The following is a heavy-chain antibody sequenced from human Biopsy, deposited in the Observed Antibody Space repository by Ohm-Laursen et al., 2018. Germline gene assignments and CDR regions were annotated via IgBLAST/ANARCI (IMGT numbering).Heavy chain of an antibody. CDR1: GGTLSSYG. D-gene: IGHD3-10*01. CDR2: IIPIVDIV. Sequence: SVKVSCKVSGGTLSSYGISWVRQAPGQGLEWMGRIIPIVDIVNYAQRFQGRVTMTADKSTSTAYLDLSSLISEDTAVYYCARGGSGSGYYGMDVWGQGTTVTVSS. CDR3: ARGGSGSGYYGMDV. V-gene: IGHV1-69*04. J-gene: IGHJ6*02.